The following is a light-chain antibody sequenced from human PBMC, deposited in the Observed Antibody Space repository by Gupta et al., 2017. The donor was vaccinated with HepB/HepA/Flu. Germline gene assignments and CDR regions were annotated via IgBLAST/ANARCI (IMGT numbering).Light chain of an antibody. J-gene: IGKJ1*01. CDR2: GAS. V-gene: IGKV3-20*01. Sequence: EIVLSQSPGSLPLSPGERATLSCRASPSVYSSYLAWYQQQPGQAPRLLIYGASSRATGIPDRFSGSGSGTDFTLTISRLEPEDFAVYYCQQYGNSPWTFGQGTKVEIK. CDR3: QQYGNSPWT. CDR1: PSVYSSY.